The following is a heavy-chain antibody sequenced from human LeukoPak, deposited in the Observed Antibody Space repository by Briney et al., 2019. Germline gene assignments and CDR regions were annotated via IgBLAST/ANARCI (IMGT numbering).Heavy chain of an antibody. D-gene: IGHD3-9*01. V-gene: IGHV3-23*01. Sequence: GGSLRLSCAASGFTFSSQAMSWVRQAPGKGLEWVSAISGRGISTNYADSLKGRFTISRDNSKNTLYLQLNSLRAEDTAIYYCARDSCYDILTGYCYYYYYGMDVWGQGTTVTVSS. CDR2: ISGRGIST. CDR1: GFTFSSQA. J-gene: IGHJ6*02. CDR3: ARDSCYDILTGYCYYYYYGMDV.